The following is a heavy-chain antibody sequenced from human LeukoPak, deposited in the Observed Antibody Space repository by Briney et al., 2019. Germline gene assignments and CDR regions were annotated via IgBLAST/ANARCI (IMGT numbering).Heavy chain of an antibody. CDR1: GFRIYNYG. Sequence: PGGSLRLSCAASGFRIYNYGMTWVRQAPGNGLEWVSTIGESGTYIHYADSVKGRFTISRDTAKNSLYLQTNSLRAEDTAIYYCARDGVAWSREYWGQGTLVTVSS. V-gene: IGHV3-21*01. CDR2: IGESGTYI. J-gene: IGHJ4*02. CDR3: ARDGVAWSREY. D-gene: IGHD2-8*01.